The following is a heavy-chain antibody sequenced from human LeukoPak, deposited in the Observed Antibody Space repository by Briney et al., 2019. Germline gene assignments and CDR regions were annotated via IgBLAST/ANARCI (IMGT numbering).Heavy chain of an antibody. CDR1: GGTFSSYA. CDR3: AGDSPALGSTLLDY. CDR2: IIPIFGTA. V-gene: IGHV1-69*13. D-gene: IGHD3-10*01. J-gene: IGHJ4*02. Sequence: ASVKVSCKASGGTFSSYAISWVRQAPGQGLEWMGGIIPIFGTANYAQKFQGRVTITADESTSTAYMELSSLRSEDTAVYYCAGDSPALGSTLLDYWGQGTLVTVSS.